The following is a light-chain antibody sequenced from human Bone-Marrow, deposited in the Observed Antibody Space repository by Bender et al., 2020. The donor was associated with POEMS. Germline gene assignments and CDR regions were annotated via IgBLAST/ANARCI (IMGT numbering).Light chain of an antibody. CDR2: EVN. V-gene: IGLV2-14*02. Sequence: QSALTQPASVSGSPGQSITISCTGASSDVGAYNLVSWFQQHPGKAPELMIYEVNKRPSGVSNRFSGSKSGNTASLTISGLQAEDEADYYCSSYTSSSTLEFGGGTKLTVL. CDR1: SSDVGAYNL. J-gene: IGLJ3*02. CDR3: SSYTSSSTLE.